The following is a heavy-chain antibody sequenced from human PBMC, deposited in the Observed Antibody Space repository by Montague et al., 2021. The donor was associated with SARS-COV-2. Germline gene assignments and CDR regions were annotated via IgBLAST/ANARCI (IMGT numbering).Heavy chain of an antibody. J-gene: IGHJ4*02. V-gene: IGHV3-53*01. CDR2: IYAGGGT. D-gene: IGHD4-17*01. CDR1: GLTVNANF. Sequence: SLRLSCAASGLTVNANFMTWVRQAPGKGLEWVSVIYAGGGTDYADSVKGRFTASRDNSKNTLYLQMNSLRVDDTALYYCASGLGYGDYGDYWGQGTLVTVSS. CDR3: ASGLGYGDYGDY.